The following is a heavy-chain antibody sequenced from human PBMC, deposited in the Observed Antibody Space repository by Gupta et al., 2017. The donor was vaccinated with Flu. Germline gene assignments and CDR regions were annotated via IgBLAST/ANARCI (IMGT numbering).Heavy chain of an antibody. Sequence: EVQLVESGGGLVQPGGSLRLSCAASGFTFSDYWIHWVRQAPGKGLVWVSHTISDGSYTNYADSVRGRFSIFRDNAKNTLYLQMNSLRAEDTAVYYCVRVSSNPHYYAFDIWGQGTMVTVFS. J-gene: IGHJ3*02. CDR3: VRVSSNPHYYAFDI. CDR1: GFTFSDYW. CDR2: TISDGSYT. D-gene: IGHD1-26*01. V-gene: IGHV3-74*01.